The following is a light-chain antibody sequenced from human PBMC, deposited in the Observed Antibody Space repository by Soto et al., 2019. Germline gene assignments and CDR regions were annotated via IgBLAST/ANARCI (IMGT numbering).Light chain of an antibody. CDR1: QSVSSSD. J-gene: IGKJ1*01. Sequence: VLTQSPGTLSLSPGERATLSCRASQSVSSSDFAWFQQKPGQAPRLLIYGASSRATGIPERFSGSGSGTDFTLTISRLEPEDFAVYYCQRSGRSPWTFGQGTKVEIK. CDR3: QRSGRSPWT. CDR2: GAS. V-gene: IGKV3-20*01.